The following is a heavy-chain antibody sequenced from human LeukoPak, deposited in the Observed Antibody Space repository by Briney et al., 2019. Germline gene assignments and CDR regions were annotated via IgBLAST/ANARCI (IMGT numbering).Heavy chain of an antibody. CDR3: AREDSSATYSTRGAFDI. CDR2: IIPIFGTA. Sequence: SVTVSCKASGGTFSSYAISWMRQAPGQGLEWMGGIIPIFGTANYAQKFQGRVTITTDESTSTAYMELSSLRSEDTAVYYCAREDSSATYSTRGAFDIWGQGTMVIVSS. D-gene: IGHD3-22*01. CDR1: GGTFSSYA. J-gene: IGHJ3*02. V-gene: IGHV1-69*05.